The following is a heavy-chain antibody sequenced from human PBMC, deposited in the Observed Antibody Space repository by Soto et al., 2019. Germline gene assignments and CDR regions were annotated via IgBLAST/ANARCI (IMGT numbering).Heavy chain of an antibody. J-gene: IGHJ4*02. CDR2: INHSEST. CDR3: ARSESVYSSGWYVRY. Sequence: LSLTCAVYGGSFSGYYWSWIRQPPGKGLEWIGEINHSESTNYNPSLKSRVTISVDTSKDQFSLKLSSVTAADTAVYYCARSESVYSSGWYVRYWGQGNLVTVSS. D-gene: IGHD6-19*01. V-gene: IGHV4-34*01. CDR1: GGSFSGYY.